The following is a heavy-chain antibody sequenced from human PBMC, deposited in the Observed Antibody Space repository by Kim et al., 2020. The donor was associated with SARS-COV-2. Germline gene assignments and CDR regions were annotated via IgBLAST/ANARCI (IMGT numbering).Heavy chain of an antibody. CDR3: AREASKLHFYNWFDP. V-gene: IGHV4-34*01. D-gene: IGHD1-7*01. CDR1: GGSFSGYY. CDR2: INHSGST. J-gene: IGHJ5*02. Sequence: SETLSLTCAVYGGSFSGYYWSWIRQPPGKGLEWIGEINHSGSTNYNPSLKSRVTISVDTSKNQFSLKLSSVTAADTAVYYCAREASKLHFYNWFDPWGQGTLVTVSS.